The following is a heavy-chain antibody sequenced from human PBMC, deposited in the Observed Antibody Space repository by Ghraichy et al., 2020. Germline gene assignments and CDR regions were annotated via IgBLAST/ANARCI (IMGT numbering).Heavy chain of an antibody. Sequence: GGSLRLSCAASGFTFSSYSMNWVRQAPGKGLEWVSYISSSSSTIYYADSVKGRFTISRDNAKNSLYLQMNSLRDEDTAVYYCARDSPYSNPNTYYYYGMDVWGQGTTVTVSS. CDR1: GFTFSSYS. V-gene: IGHV3-48*02. J-gene: IGHJ6*02. D-gene: IGHD4-11*01. CDR2: ISSSSSTI. CDR3: ARDSPYSNPNTYYYYGMDV.